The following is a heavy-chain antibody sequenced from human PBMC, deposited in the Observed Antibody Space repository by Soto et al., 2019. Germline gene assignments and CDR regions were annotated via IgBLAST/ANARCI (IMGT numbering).Heavy chain of an antibody. CDR3: ARDHSIYGGNTPFRFDP. J-gene: IGHJ5*02. Sequence: QVQLVESGGGVVQPGRSLRLSCAASGFTFSSYGMHWVRQAPGKGLEWVAVIWYDGSNKYYADSVKGRFTISRDNSKNTLYLQMNSLRAEDTAVYYCARDHSIYGGNTPFRFDPWGQGTLVTVSS. D-gene: IGHD4-17*01. CDR1: GFTFSSYG. CDR2: IWYDGSNK. V-gene: IGHV3-33*01.